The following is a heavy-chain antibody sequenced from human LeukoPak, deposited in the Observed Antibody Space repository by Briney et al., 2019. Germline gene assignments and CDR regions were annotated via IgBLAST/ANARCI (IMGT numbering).Heavy chain of an antibody. CDR3: ARDRPNYYGSDGHYYRRDGDY. CDR2: ITSRGEST. Sequence: GSLRLSCAASGFTFSIYAMSWVRQAPGKGLQWVSSITSRGESTWYVDSVKGRITITKDNSEHTLYLQMHSLRAEDTAVYYCARDRPNYYGSDGHYYRRDGDYWGRGTLVSVSS. V-gene: IGHV3-23*01. J-gene: IGHJ4*02. D-gene: IGHD3-22*01. CDR1: GFTFSIYA.